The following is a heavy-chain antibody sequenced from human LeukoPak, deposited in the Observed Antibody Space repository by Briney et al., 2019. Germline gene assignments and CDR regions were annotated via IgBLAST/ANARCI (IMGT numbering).Heavy chain of an antibody. J-gene: IGHJ4*02. CDR3: MVRGGITDY. CDR1: GSTFSSYG. CDR2: ISYDGSNK. V-gene: IGHV3-30*03. D-gene: IGHD3-10*01. Sequence: GGSLRLSCAASGSTFSSYGMHWVRQAPGKGLEWVAVISYDGSNKYYADSVKGRFTISRDNSKNTLYLQMNSLRAEDTAVYYCMVRGGITDYWGQGTLVTASS.